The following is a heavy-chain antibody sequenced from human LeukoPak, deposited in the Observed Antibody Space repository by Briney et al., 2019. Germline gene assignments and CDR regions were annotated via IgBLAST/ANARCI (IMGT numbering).Heavy chain of an antibody. Sequence: SETLSLTCTVSGGSVSSGSYYWSWVRQPPGKGLEWIAYICYSGSSNYIPSLKSRVTISVDTSKNQFSLKLSSVTAADTAVYYCARVSTPLRFSNWFDPWGQGTLVTVSS. CDR2: ICYSGSS. D-gene: IGHD3-3*01. J-gene: IGHJ5*02. V-gene: IGHV4-61*01. CDR1: GGSVSSGSYY. CDR3: ARVSTPLRFSNWFDP.